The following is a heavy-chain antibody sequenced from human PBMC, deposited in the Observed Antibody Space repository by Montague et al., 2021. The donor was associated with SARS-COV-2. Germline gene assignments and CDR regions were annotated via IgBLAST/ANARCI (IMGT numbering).Heavy chain of an antibody. CDR3: AKEREVVRAARTLVAFDL. V-gene: IGHV4-34*01. D-gene: IGHD2-2*01. Sequence: SETLSLTCAVYAGSFSVYFLRLPPHSPRSWLEWTAVINLSGTANHNPFPKTRVSRSVDTSKHQFTLKLTSVTAADTAMYYCAKEREVVRAARTLVAFDLWGQGTMVTVSS. CDR2: INLSGTA. CDR1: AGSFSVYF. J-gene: IGHJ3*01.